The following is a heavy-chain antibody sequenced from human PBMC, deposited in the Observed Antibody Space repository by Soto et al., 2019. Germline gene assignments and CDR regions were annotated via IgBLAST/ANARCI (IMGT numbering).Heavy chain of an antibody. D-gene: IGHD2-21*02. J-gene: IGHJ6*02. CDR1: GFTFSNAW. Sequence: EVQLVESGGGLVKPGGSLRLSCAASGFTFSNAWMSWVRQAPGKGLEWVGRIKSKTDGGTTDYAAPVKGRFTISRDDSKNTLYLQMNSLKTEDTAVYYCTTGPYCGGDCYSWYYYYGMDVWGQGTTVTVSS. CDR3: TTGPYCGGDCYSWYYYYGMDV. V-gene: IGHV3-15*01. CDR2: IKSKTDGGTT.